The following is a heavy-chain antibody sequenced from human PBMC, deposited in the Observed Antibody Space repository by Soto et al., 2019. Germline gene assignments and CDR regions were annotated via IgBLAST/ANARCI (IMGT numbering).Heavy chain of an antibody. V-gene: IGHV3-30*18. J-gene: IGHJ4*02. CDR3: AKVPTRTVTPYYFDY. Sequence: GGSLRLSCAASGFTFSSYGMHWVRQAPGKGLEWVAVISYDGSNKYYADSVKGRFTISRDNSKNTLYLQMNSLRAEDTAVYYCAKVPTRTVTPYYFDYWGQGTLVTVSS. CDR2: ISYDGSNK. CDR1: GFTFSSYG. D-gene: IGHD4-4*01.